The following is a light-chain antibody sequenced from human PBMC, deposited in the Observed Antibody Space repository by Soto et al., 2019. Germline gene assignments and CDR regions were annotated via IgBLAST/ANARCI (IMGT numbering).Light chain of an antibody. CDR2: GAS. CDR1: QSVSSSY. Sequence: VWTPPPGILCLSPGERATLSCRPSQSVSSSYLAWYQQKPGQAPRLLIYGASSRATGIPDRFSGSGSGTDFTLTISRLEPVDFAVYYCQQYGSSPWTFGQGTKVDIK. J-gene: IGKJ1*01. CDR3: QQYGSSPWT. V-gene: IGKV3-20*01.